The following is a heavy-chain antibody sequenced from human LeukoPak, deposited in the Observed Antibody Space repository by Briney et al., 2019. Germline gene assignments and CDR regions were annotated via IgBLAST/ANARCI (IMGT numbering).Heavy chain of an antibody. Sequence: GGSLRLSCAASGFTFNRHAMNWVRQAPGKGLEWLSTIGGGGRDTFYADSVKGRFTVSRDNSKNMLYLQMSSLRAEDTAVYFCAKNRGANYYNYYMDVWSKGTTVTVSS. J-gene: IGHJ6*03. V-gene: IGHV3-23*01. CDR1: GFTFNRHA. D-gene: IGHD4/OR15-4a*01. CDR2: IGGGGRDT. CDR3: AKNRGANYYNYYMDV.